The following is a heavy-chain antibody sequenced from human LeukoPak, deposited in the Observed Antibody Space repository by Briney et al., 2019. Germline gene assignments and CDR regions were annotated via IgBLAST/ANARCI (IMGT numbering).Heavy chain of an antibody. V-gene: IGHV4-31*03. CDR3: ARGYYGSGSHCCHMDV. D-gene: IGHD3-10*01. CDR2: IYYSGST. Sequence: SETLSLTCTVSGGSISSGGYYWSWIRQHPGKGLEWIGYIYYSGSTNYNSSLKSRVTISVDTSKNQFSLKLSSVTAADTAVYYCARGYYGSGSHCCHMDVWGKGTTITVS. J-gene: IGHJ6*03. CDR1: GGSISSGGYY.